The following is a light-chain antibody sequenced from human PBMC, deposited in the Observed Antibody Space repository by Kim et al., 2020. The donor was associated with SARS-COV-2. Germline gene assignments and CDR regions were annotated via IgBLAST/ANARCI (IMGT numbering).Light chain of an antibody. CDR3: QTWGTGIWV. CDR1: SGHSSNP. V-gene: IGLV4-69*01. CDR2: LNSDSSN. J-gene: IGLJ3*02. Sequence: QLVLTQSPSASASLGASVKLTCTLSSGHSSNPIAWHQQQAETRPRYLMTLNSDSSNSKGDGIPDRFSGSSSRAERYITISGLQSDDEADYYCQTWGTGIWVFGGGTQLTVL.